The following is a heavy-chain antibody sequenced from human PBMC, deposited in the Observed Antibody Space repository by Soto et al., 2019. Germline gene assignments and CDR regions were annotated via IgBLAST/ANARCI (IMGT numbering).Heavy chain of an antibody. CDR1: ENSFIGHW. D-gene: IGHD1-26*01. V-gene: IGHV1-46*04. CDR3: AIDHSRNDEGWWLDP. Sequence: VQSGAEVKKPGASVKVSCKAPENSFIGHWVHWVRQAPGQGLEWMGVINPGGRTTVYAQRLQGRVTMTRDTSTNTLYMELGSLRSDDTAVYYCAIDHSRNDEGWWLDPWGQGTLVTVSS. J-gene: IGHJ5*02. CDR2: INPGGRTT.